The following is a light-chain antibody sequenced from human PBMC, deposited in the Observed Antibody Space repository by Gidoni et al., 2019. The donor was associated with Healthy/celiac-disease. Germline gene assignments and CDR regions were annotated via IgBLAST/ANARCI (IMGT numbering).Light chain of an antibody. CDR2: EVS. V-gene: IGLV2-14*01. J-gene: IGLJ3*02. CDR3: SSYTSGSTLV. CDR1: SSDVGGYNY. Sequence: QSALTQPASVSGSPGQSITISCTRTSSDVGGYNYVPWYQQHPGKAPKLMIYEVSNRPSGVSNRFSGSKSGNTASLTISGLQAEDEADYYCSSYTSGSTLVFGGGTKLTVL.